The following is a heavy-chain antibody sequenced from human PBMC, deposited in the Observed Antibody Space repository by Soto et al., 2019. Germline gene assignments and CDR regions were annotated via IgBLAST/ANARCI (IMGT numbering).Heavy chain of an antibody. CDR1: GGTFSSYA. V-gene: IGHV1-69*10. D-gene: IGHD4-4*01. Sequence: SVKVSCKASGGTFSSYAISWVRQAPGQGLEWMGGIIPILGIANYAQKFQGRVTITADKSTSTAYMELSSLRSEDTAVYYCASMTTVTIYYYYGMDVWGQGTTVTVSS. CDR2: IIPILGIA. J-gene: IGHJ6*02. CDR3: ASMTTVTIYYYYGMDV.